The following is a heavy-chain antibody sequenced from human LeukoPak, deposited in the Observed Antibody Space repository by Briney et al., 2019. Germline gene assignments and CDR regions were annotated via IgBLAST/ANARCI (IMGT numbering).Heavy chain of an antibody. J-gene: IGHJ4*02. V-gene: IGHV3-11*01. CDR1: GFTFSDYY. D-gene: IGHD2-2*01. Sequence: GVSLRLSCAASGFTFSDYYMSWIRQARGKGLEWVSYISSSGSTIYYADSVKGRFTISRDNAKNSLYLQMNSLRAEDTAVYYCARGAVVVPAAIWGQGTLVTVSS. CDR2: ISSSGSTI. CDR3: ARGAVVVPAAI.